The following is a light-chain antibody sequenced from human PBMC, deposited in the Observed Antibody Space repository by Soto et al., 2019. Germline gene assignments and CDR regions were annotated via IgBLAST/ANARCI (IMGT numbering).Light chain of an antibody. CDR1: SSDVGGYNY. V-gene: IGLV2-14*01. CDR3: SSYTGSSTLV. J-gene: IGLJ2*01. CDR2: DVS. Sequence: QSALTQPASVSGSPGQSITISCTGTSSDVGGYNYVSWYQQHPGKAPKLMIYDVSNRPSGVSNLFSGSKSGNTASLTISGLQAEDEADYYCSSYTGSSTLVFGGGTQLTVL.